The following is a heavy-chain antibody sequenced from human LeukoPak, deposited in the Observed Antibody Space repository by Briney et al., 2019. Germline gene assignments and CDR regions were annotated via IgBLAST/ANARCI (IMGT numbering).Heavy chain of an antibody. Sequence: ASVKVSCKASGYTFTGYYMHWVRQAPGQGLEWMGWINPNSGGTNYAQKFQGRVTMTRDTSISTAYMELSRLRSDDTAVYYCARAEPSFHSWFGELSHYWGQGTLVTVSS. J-gene: IGHJ4*02. V-gene: IGHV1-2*02. CDR3: ARAEPSFHSWFGELSHY. CDR2: INPNSGGT. CDR1: GYTFTGYY. D-gene: IGHD3-10*01.